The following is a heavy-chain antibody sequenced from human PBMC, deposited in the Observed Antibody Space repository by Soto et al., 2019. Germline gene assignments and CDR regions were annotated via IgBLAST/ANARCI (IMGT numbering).Heavy chain of an antibody. CDR3: ASGEQLVNFDY. J-gene: IGHJ4*02. CDR1: GASISSADYY. V-gene: IGHV4-30-4*01. D-gene: IGHD6-6*01. Sequence: QVQLQESGPGLVKPSQTLSLTCAVSGASISSADYYWSWIRHSPEKGLEYIGYFYYSASPYYNPSLKSRITMSVDTSTNQFSLQLTSVTAADTAKYFCASGEQLVNFDYWGQGTLVTVSS. CDR2: FYYSASP.